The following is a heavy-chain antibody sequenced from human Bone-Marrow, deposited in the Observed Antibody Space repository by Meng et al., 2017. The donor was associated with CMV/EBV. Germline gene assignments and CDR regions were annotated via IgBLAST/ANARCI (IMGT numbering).Heavy chain of an antibody. Sequence: GESLKISCAASGFTFSSYAMHWVRQAPGKGLEWVAVISYDGSNKYYADSVKGRFTISRDNSKNTLYLQMNSLRAEDTAVYYCARDQFAGDYYYYGMDVWGQGTTVTVS. CDR3: ARDQFAGDYYYYGMDV. V-gene: IGHV3-30*04. CDR1: GFTFSSYA. D-gene: IGHD1-26*01. CDR2: ISYDGSNK. J-gene: IGHJ6*02.